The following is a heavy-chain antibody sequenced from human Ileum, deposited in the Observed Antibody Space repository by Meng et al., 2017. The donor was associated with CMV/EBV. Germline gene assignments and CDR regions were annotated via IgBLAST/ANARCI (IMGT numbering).Heavy chain of an antibody. CDR3: ASGKSNLEY. Sequence: QVQLQEWGAGLLKPSETLSLTCAVYGGSFSGYYWSWIRQVPGKGLEWIGEFNHYGSTNYNPSLKSRVTISVDTSKNQFSLNLSSVTAADTAVYYCASGKSNLEYWGQGTLVTVS. D-gene: IGHD4-11*01. V-gene: IGHV4-34*01. CDR1: GGSFSGYY. CDR2: FNHYGST. J-gene: IGHJ4*02.